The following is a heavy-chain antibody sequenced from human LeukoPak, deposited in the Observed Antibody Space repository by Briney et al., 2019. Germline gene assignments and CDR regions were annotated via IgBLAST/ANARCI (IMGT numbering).Heavy chain of an antibody. V-gene: IGHV1-2*02. CDR3: ARYGSGSKYGMDV. CDR1: GYTFTGYY. Sequence: ASVKVSCKASGYTFTGYYMHWVRQAPGQGLEWMGWINPNSGGTNYAQKFQGRVTMTRDKSISTAYLQWSSLKASDTAMYYCARYGSGSKYGMDVWGQGTTVTVSS. D-gene: IGHD3-10*01. CDR2: INPNSGGT. J-gene: IGHJ6*02.